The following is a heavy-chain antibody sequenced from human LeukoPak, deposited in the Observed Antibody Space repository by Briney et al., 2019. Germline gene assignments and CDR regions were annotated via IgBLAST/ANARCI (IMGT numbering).Heavy chain of an antibody. CDR1: GYTFTSYG. Sequence: VASVKVSCKASGYTFTSYGISWVRQAPGQGLEWMGWISAYNGNTNYAQKLQGRVTMTTDTSTSTAYMELRSLRSDDTAVYYCARDLTPSIAVAGHNWFDPWGQGTLVTVSS. J-gene: IGHJ5*02. CDR3: ARDLTPSIAVAGHNWFDP. CDR2: ISAYNGNT. V-gene: IGHV1-18*01. D-gene: IGHD6-19*01.